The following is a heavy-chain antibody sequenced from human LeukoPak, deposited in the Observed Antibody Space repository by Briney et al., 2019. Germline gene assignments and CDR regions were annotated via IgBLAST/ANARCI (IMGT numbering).Heavy chain of an antibody. Sequence: GGSLRLSCAASGFTFSSYDMHWVRQATGKGLEWVSAIGTAGDTYYPGSVKGRFTISRENAKNSLYLQMNSLRAEDTAVYYCARELGSYSSSSQGDYWGQGTLVTVSS. CDR3: ARELGSYSSSSQGDY. D-gene: IGHD6-6*01. J-gene: IGHJ4*02. CDR1: GFTFSSYD. V-gene: IGHV3-13*01. CDR2: IGTAGDT.